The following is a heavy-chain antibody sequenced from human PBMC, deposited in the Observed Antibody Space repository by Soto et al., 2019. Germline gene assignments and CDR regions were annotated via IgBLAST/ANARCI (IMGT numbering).Heavy chain of an antibody. D-gene: IGHD4-17*01. CDR2: IYYSGST. V-gene: IGHV4-30-4*01. CDR1: CGSISSGDYY. J-gene: IGHJ6*02. Sequence: PSETLSLTCTVSCGSISSGDYYWSWIRQPPGKGLEWIGYIYYSGSTYYNPSLKSRVTISVDTSKNQFSLKLSSVTAADTAVYYCARGAFGVTTISYYYYGMDVWGQGTTVTVSS. CDR3: ARGAFGVTTISYYYYGMDV.